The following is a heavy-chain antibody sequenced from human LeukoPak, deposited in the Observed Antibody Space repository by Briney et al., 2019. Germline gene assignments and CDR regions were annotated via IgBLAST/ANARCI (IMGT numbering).Heavy chain of an antibody. Sequence: ASVKVSCKASGGTFSSYAISWVRQAPGQGLEWMGGIIPIFGTANYAQKFRGRVTITADKSTSTAYMELSSLRSEDTAVYYCARGRDTAMVFDYWGQGTLVTVSS. CDR3: ARGRDTAMVFDY. CDR2: IIPIFGTA. D-gene: IGHD5-18*01. J-gene: IGHJ4*02. CDR1: GGTFSSYA. V-gene: IGHV1-69*06.